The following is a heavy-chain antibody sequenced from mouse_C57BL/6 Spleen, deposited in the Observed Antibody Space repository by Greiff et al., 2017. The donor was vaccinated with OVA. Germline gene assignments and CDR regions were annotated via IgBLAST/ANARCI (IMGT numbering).Heavy chain of an antibody. CDR2: IYPGSGST. J-gene: IGHJ1*03. D-gene: IGHD1-1*01. V-gene: IGHV1-55*01. CDR1: GYTFTSYW. Sequence: VQLQQPGAELVKPGASVKMSCKASGYTFTSYWITWVKQRPGQGLEWIGDIYPGSGSTNYNEKFKSKATLTVDTSSSTAYMQLSSLTSEDSAVYYCARESLYYYGSSYWYFDVWGTGTTVTVSS. CDR3: ARESLYYYGSSYWYFDV.